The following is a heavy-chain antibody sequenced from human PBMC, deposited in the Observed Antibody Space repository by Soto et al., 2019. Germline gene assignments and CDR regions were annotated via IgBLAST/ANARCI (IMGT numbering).Heavy chain of an antibody. J-gene: IGHJ4*02. Sequence: EVQLVESGGGLVQPGGSLRLSCAASGFSFSSYSLTWVRQAPGKGPECVSYISSTSKNTIYYADSVKGRFTISRDNAQNSLYLQMNSLRDEDTAVYYCARGYASGIYYDWGQGTLVTVSS. V-gene: IGHV3-48*02. CDR1: GFSFSSYS. CDR3: ARGYASGIYYD. CDR2: ISSTSKNTI. D-gene: IGHD3-10*01.